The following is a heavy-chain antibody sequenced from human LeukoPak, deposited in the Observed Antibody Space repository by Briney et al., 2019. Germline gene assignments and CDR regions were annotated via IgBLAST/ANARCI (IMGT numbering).Heavy chain of an antibody. CDR3: ARMRKQVGSRYFDP. D-gene: IGHD1-26*01. CDR2: IYSGGNT. J-gene: IGHJ5*02. Sequence: GGSLRLSCVASEFSVSTNYMTWVRQAPGKGLEWVSVIYSGGNTDYADSVKGRFIISRDISKNIVYLQMNSLRVEDMAVYYCARMRKQVGSRYFDPWGQGTLVTVSS. V-gene: IGHV3-53*01. CDR1: EFSVSTNY.